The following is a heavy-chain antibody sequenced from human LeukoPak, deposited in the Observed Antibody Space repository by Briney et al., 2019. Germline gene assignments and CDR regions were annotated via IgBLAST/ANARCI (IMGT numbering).Heavy chain of an antibody. J-gene: IGHJ4*02. D-gene: IGHD2-15*01. CDR2: ISSSRSYI. CDR1: GFTFSTSS. CDR3: AREGGFCFGDTCRFFDF. Sequence: GGSLRLSWAASGFTFSTSSLNWVRQAPGKGLEWVSSISSSRSYIYYADSVKGRFTISRDNAKNSLYLQMNSLGAEDTAVYYCAREGGFCFGDTCRFFDFWGQGTLVTVSS. V-gene: IGHV3-21*01.